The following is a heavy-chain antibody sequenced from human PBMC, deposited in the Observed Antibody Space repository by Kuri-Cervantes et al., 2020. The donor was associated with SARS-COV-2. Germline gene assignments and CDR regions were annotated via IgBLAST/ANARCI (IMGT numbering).Heavy chain of an antibody. J-gene: IGHJ5*02. CDR2: ISGSGGST. Sequence: GGSLRLSCAASGFTFSSYAMSWVRQAPGKGLEWVSAISGSGGSTYYADSVKGRFTISRDNSKNTLYLQINSLRAEDTAVYYCARAPVMATIRGRSWGQGTLVTVSS. V-gene: IGHV3-23*01. CDR1: GFTFSSYA. CDR3: ARAPVMATIRGRS. D-gene: IGHD5-24*01.